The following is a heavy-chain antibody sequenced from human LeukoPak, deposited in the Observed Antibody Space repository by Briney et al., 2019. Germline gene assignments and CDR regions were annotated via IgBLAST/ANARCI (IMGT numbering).Heavy chain of an antibody. D-gene: IGHD1-26*01. Sequence: KPSETLSLTCAVSGGSISSSNWWSWVRQAPGKGLEWIGEIYHSGSTNYNPSLRSRVTILVDKSKNQFSLKLSSMTAADTAVYYCAREPPSGSYFDYYYMDVWGKGTTVTVSS. CDR3: AREPPSGSYFDYYYMDV. J-gene: IGHJ6*03. CDR2: IYHSGST. CDR1: GGSISSSNW. V-gene: IGHV4-4*02.